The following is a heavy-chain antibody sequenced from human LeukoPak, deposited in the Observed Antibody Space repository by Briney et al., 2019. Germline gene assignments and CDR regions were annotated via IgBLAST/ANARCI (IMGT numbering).Heavy chain of an antibody. CDR2: IDSDGAST. CDR1: GFTLSRYW. D-gene: IGHD6-19*01. V-gene: IGHV3-74*01. CDR3: ASSSGWCG. Sequence: GGSLRLSCAASGFTLSRYWIHWVRQGPGKGLVWVSRIDSDGASTIYADSVTGRFTISRDNAKNSLYLQMNSLRAEDTAVYYCASSSGWCGWGQGTLVTVSS. J-gene: IGHJ4*02.